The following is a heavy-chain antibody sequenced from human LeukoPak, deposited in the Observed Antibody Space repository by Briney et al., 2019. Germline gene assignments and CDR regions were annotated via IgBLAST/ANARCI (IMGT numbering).Heavy chain of an antibody. D-gene: IGHD3-16*01. J-gene: IGHJ6*02. Sequence: KPSETLSLTCAVYGGSFSGYYWSWIRQPPGKGLEWIGEINHSGSTNYNPSLKSRVTISVDTSKNQFSLKLSSVTAADTAVYYCARGSYAPRLGVGGTSEQSRGYYYGMDVWGQGTTVTVSS. V-gene: IGHV4-34*01. CDR2: INHSGST. CDR3: ARGSYAPRLGVGGTSEQSRGYYYGMDV. CDR1: GGSFSGYY.